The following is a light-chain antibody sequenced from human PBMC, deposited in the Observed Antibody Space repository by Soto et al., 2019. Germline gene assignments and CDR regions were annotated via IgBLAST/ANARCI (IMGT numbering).Light chain of an antibody. CDR3: QQYDTYPWT. CDR1: EGIKSW. CDR2: KAS. Sequence: GDRVTITCRASEGIKSWLAWYQQKPGKAPKLLIHKASTLECGVPSRFSVSESGTEFTLTITSLQPDDFATYYCQQYDTYPWTFGQGTKVEIK. V-gene: IGKV1-5*03. J-gene: IGKJ1*01.